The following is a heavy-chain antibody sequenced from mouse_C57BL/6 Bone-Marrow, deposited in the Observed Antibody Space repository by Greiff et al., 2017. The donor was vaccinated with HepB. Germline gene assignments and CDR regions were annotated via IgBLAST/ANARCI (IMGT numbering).Heavy chain of an antibody. CDR2: INYDGSST. V-gene: IGHV5-16*01. D-gene: IGHD2-3*01. CDR3: ARDDGYFFFAY. Sequence: EVQVVESEGGLVQPGSSMKLSCTASGFTFSDYYMAWVRQVPEKGLEWVANINYDGSSTYYLDSLKSRFIISRDNAKNILYLQMSSLKSEDTATYYCARDDGYFFFAYWGQGTLVTVSA. J-gene: IGHJ3*01. CDR1: GFTFSDYY.